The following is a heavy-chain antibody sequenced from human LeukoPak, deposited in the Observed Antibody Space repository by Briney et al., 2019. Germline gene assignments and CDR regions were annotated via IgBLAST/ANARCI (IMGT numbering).Heavy chain of an antibody. V-gene: IGHV3-23*01. CDR2: ISGSGGST. CDR3: VAAVAVAYYFDY. D-gene: IGHD6-19*01. Sequence: GGSLRLSCAASGSTFSSYAMSWVRQAPGRGLEWVSAISGSGGSTYYADSVKGRFTISRDNSKNTLYLQMNSLRTEDTAVYYCVAAVAVAYYFDYWGQGTLVTVAS. CDR1: GSTFSSYA. J-gene: IGHJ4*02.